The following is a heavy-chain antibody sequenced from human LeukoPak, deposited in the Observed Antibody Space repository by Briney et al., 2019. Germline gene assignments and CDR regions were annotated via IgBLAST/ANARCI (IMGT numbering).Heavy chain of an antibody. J-gene: IGHJ4*02. V-gene: IGHV4-59*01. D-gene: IGHD2-15*01. CDR1: GGSISSYY. Sequence: SETLSLTCTVSGGSISSYYWSWIRQPPGKGLEWIGYIYYSGSTNYNPSLKSRVTISVDTSKNQFSLKLSSVTAADTAVYYCAGTVVVVASATGTTFDYWGQGTLVTVSS. CDR2: IYYSGST. CDR3: AGTVVVVASATGTTFDY.